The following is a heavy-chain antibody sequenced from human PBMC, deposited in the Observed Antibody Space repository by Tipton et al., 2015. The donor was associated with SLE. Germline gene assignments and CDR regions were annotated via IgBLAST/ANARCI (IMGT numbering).Heavy chain of an antibody. Sequence: TLSLTCTVSGGSISSYYWSWIRQPPGKGLEWIGYIYCSGSTNYNPSLKSRVTISVDTSKNQFSLKLSSVTAADTAVYYCARDSSGSSGVDYWGQGTLVTVSS. CDR3: ARDSSGSSGVDY. CDR2: IYCSGST. J-gene: IGHJ4*02. V-gene: IGHV4-59*01. CDR1: GGSISSYY. D-gene: IGHD1-26*01.